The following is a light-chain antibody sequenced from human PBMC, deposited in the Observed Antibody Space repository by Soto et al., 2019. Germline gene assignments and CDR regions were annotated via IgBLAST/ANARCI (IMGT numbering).Light chain of an antibody. CDR1: QSVSDY. J-gene: IGKJ1*01. V-gene: IGKV3-15*01. CDR2: DAF. CDR3: QQYNDWPRT. Sequence: EILMTQSPATLSLSPGERVTLSCRASQSVSDYLAWYQQKPGQAPSLLIYDAFTRATGVPARFSGAGSGTEFTLTISSLQPEDFALYYCQQYNDWPRTFGQGTKVDIK.